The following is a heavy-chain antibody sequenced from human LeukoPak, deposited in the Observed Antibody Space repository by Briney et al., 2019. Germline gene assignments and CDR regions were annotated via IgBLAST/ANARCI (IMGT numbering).Heavy chain of an antibody. CDR1: GGSFSGYY. V-gene: IGHV4-34*01. J-gene: IGHJ4*02. CDR3: ARSVWFGELGD. Sequence: PSETLSLTCAVYGGSFSGYYWSWIRQPPGKGLEWIGVINHSGSTNYNPSLKSRVTISVDTSKNQFSLKLSSVTAADTAVYYCARSVWFGELGDWGQGTLVTVSS. CDR2: INHSGST. D-gene: IGHD3-10*01.